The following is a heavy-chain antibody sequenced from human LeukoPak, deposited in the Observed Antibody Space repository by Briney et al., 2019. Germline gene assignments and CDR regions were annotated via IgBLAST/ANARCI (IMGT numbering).Heavy chain of an antibody. Sequence: ASVKVSCKASGYTFTSYDINWVRQATGQGLEWMGWMNPNSGNTGYAQKFQGRVTMTRNTSISTAYMELSSLRSEDTAVYYCARGYYDILPGYYLLYWFDPWGQGTLVTVSS. D-gene: IGHD3-9*01. CDR1: GYTFTSYD. CDR2: MNPNSGNT. V-gene: IGHV1-8*01. J-gene: IGHJ5*02. CDR3: ARGYYDILPGYYLLYWFDP.